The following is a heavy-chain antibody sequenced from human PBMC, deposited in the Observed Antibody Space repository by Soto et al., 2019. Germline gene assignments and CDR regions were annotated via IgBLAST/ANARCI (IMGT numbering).Heavy chain of an antibody. CDR3: ARGHCSGGSCFPYYYYYGMDV. CDR2: IGTAGDT. D-gene: IGHD2-15*01. CDR1: GFTFSSYD. J-gene: IGHJ6*02. V-gene: IGHV3-13*04. Sequence: PGGSLRLSCAASGFTFSSYDMHWVRQATGKGLEWVSAIGTAGDTYYPGSVKGRFTISRENAKNSLYLQMNSLRAGDTAVYYCARGHCSGGSCFPYYYYYGMDVWGQGTTVTVSS.